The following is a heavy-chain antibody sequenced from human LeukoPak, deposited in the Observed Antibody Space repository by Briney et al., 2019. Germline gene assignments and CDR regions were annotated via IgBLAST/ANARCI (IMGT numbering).Heavy chain of an antibody. D-gene: IGHD2-8*02. Sequence: GGSLRLSCAASGFMFPDYGMNWVRQVPGKGLEWVSGINWDASNTNHADSVKGRFTISRDNAKNSLYLQMNTLRAEDTALYYCARDFKYCTGGVCYFTAVADYWGQGTLVTVSS. CDR1: GFMFPDYG. V-gene: IGHV3-20*04. CDR3: ARDFKYCTGGVCYFTAVADY. J-gene: IGHJ4*02. CDR2: INWDASNT.